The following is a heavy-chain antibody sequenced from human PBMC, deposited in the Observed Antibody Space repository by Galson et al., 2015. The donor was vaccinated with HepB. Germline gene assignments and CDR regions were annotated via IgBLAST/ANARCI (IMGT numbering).Heavy chain of an antibody. Sequence: SETLSLTCTVSGGSVNSSDYYWGWIRQPPGKGLEWIGTVYYTGAPYYNPSLRSRVTISVDTSKDQFSLMLSSVTAADTAVYFCVRDIHAADGSATSHWGRGTLVTVSS. V-gene: IGHV4-39*02. CDR1: GGSVNSSDYY. CDR3: VRDIHAADGSATSH. D-gene: IGHD3-10*01. CDR2: VYYTGAP. J-gene: IGHJ1*01.